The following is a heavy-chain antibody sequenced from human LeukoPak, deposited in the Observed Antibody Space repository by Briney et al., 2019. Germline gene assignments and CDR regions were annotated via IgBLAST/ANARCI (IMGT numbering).Heavy chain of an antibody. CDR2: ISYDGSNK. J-gene: IGHJ4*02. CDR3: AKDQCSGGSCYPRPDY. Sequence: GGSLRLSCAASGFTFSSYAMHWVRQAPGKGLEWVAVISYDGSNKYYADSVKGRFTISRDNSKNTLYLQMNSLRAEDTAVYYCAKDQCSGGSCYPRPDYWGQGTLVTVSS. V-gene: IGHV3-30-3*01. D-gene: IGHD2-15*01. CDR1: GFTFSSYA.